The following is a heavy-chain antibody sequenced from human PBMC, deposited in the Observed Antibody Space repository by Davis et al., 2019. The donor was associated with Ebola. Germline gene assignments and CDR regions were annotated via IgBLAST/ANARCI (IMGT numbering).Heavy chain of an antibody. CDR3: AKDNDYIWGSYRYPAPLDY. CDR1: GFTFSSYW. D-gene: IGHD3-16*02. Sequence: GESLKISCAASGFTFSSYWMSWVRQAPGKGLEWVANIKQDGSEKYYVDSVKGRFTISRDNSKNTLYLQMNSLRAEDTAVYYCAKDNDYIWGSYRYPAPLDYWGQGTLVTVSS. V-gene: IGHV3-7*03. J-gene: IGHJ4*02. CDR2: IKQDGSEK.